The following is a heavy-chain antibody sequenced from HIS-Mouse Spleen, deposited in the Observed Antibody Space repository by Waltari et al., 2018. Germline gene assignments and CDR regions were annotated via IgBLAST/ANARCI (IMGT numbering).Heavy chain of an antibody. D-gene: IGHD6-13*01. V-gene: IGHV4-39*07. Sequence: QLQLQESGPGLVKPSETLSLTCTVSGGPISSSSSYWGWIRQPPGKGLEWIGSIYYSGNTYYNPSLKSRVTISVDTSKNQFSLKLSSVTAADTAVYYCAREIPYSSSWYDWYFDLWGRGTLVTVSS. J-gene: IGHJ2*01. CDR2: IYYSGNT. CDR3: AREIPYSSSWYDWYFDL. CDR1: GGPISSSSSY.